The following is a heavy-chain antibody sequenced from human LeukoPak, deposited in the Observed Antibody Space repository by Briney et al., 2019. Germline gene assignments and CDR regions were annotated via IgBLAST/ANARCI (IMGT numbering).Heavy chain of an antibody. D-gene: IGHD5-18*01. CDR1: GGSISSYY. Sequence: PSETLSLTCTVFGGSISSYYWSWIRQPDGKGLEWIGRIYTSGSTNYNPSLKSRVTMSVDTSKYQFSLKLSSVTAADTAVYYCARAQGGYSYGQFDYWGQGTLVTVSS. CDR2: IYTSGST. V-gene: IGHV4-4*07. J-gene: IGHJ4*02. CDR3: ARAQGGYSYGQFDY.